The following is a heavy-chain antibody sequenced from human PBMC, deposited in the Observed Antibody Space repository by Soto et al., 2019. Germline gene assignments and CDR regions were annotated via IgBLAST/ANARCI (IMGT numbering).Heavy chain of an antibody. Sequence: EVQLVESGGGLVQPGGSLRLSCAASGFTFSNYNMNWVRQAPGKGLEWISYISSSTSTIYYADSVKGRFTISRDNAKNSLYLQMNSRRDEATAVYYCTRIFDSWGQGTLVTVSS. J-gene: IGHJ4*02. CDR1: GFTFSNYN. V-gene: IGHV3-48*02. CDR3: TRIFDS. CDR2: ISSSTSTI.